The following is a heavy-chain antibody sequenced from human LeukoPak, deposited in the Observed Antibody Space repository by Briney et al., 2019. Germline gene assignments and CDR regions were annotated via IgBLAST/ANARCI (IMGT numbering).Heavy chain of an antibody. J-gene: IGHJ4*02. Sequence: SETLSLTCTVSGGSLSSSSYYWGWIRQPPGKGLEWIGSIYYSGSTYYNPSLKSRVTISVDTSKNQFSLKLSSVTAADTAVYYCATSVDIVARGTVFDYWGQGTLVTVSS. CDR1: GGSLSSSSYY. CDR2: IYYSGST. V-gene: IGHV4-39*01. CDR3: ATSVDIVARGTVFDY. D-gene: IGHD5-12*01.